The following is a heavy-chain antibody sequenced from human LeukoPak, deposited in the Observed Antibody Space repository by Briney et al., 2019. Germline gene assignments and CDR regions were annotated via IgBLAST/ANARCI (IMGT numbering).Heavy chain of an antibody. CDR1: GFTFSSYA. CDR2: ISGSGGRT. D-gene: IGHD4-17*01. V-gene: IGHV3-23*01. J-gene: IGHJ3*02. CDR3: AKTHTVTHHGGAFDI. Sequence: TGGSLRLSCAASGFTFSSYAMTWVRQPPGKGLEWVSTISGSGGRTYYADSVKGRFTISRDDSKNTLYLQMNSLRAEDTAIYYCAKTHTVTHHGGAFDIWGQGTMVTVSS.